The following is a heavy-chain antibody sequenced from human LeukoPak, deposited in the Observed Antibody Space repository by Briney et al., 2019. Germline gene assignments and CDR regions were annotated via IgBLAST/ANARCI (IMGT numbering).Heavy chain of an antibody. CDR3: AILYHLWLGGTDV. D-gene: IGHD3-10*01. V-gene: IGHV3-30*02. CDR2: IRYDGSNK. Sequence: GGSLRLSCAASGFTFSSYGMHWVRQAPGKGLEWVAFIRYDGSNKYYADSVKGRFTISRDNSKNTLYLQMNSLRAVDTAVYYCAILYHLWLGGTDVWGKGTTVTISS. CDR1: GFTFSSYG. J-gene: IGHJ6*04.